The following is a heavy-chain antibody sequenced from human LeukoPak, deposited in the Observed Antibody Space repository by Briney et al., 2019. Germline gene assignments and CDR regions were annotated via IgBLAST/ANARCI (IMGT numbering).Heavy chain of an antibody. V-gene: IGHV3-7*04. J-gene: IGHJ4*02. Sequence: GGSLRLSCAASGFTFSRYWMSWVRQAPGKGLEWVANIKQDGSEKYYVDSVKGRFTISRDNAKNSLYLQMNSLRAEDTAVYYCAREYYGSSGYYGYWGQGTLVTVSS. CDR3: AREYYGSSGYYGY. D-gene: IGHD3-22*01. CDR1: GFTFSRYW. CDR2: IKQDGSEK.